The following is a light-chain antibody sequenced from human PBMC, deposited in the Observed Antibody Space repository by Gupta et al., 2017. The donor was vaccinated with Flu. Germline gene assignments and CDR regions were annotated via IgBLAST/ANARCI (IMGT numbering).Light chain of an antibody. CDR1: SSDVSDYDS. Sequence: QSVLTQPRSVSGSPGQSLTISCTGISSDVSDYDSVSWYQQHPGKVPKLMIYDVTKRPSGVPDRFSGSKSGNTASLTISGLQAEDEADYYCCSYAGTYRLYVFGTGTKVTVL. CDR2: DVT. J-gene: IGLJ1*01. CDR3: CSYAGTYRLYV. V-gene: IGLV2-11*01.